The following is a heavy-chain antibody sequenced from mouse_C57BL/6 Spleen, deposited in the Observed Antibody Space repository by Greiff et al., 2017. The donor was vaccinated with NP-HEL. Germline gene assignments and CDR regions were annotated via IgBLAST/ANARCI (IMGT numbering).Heavy chain of an antibody. J-gene: IGHJ1*03. D-gene: IGHD1-1*01. CDR1: GYTFTSYW. CDR3: ARDDYYGSYWYFDV. Sequence: VQLQQPGTELVKPGASVKLSCKASGYTFTSYWMHWVKQRPGQGLAWIGNINPSNGGTNYNEKFKSKATLTVDKSSSTAYMQLSSLTSEDSAVYYCARDDYYGSYWYFDVWGTGTTVTVSS. CDR2: INPSNGGT. V-gene: IGHV1-53*01.